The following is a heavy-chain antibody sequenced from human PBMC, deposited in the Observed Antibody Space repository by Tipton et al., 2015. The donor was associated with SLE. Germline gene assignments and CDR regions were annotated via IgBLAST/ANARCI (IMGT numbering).Heavy chain of an antibody. J-gene: IGHJ5*02. D-gene: IGHD4/OR15-4a*01. CDR2: IYHSGST. Sequence: TLSLTCTVSGGSISSGGYSWSWIRQPPGKGLEWIGYIYHSGSTYYNPSLKSRVTISVDTSKNQFSLRLSSVTAADTAVYYCARHARGYGGNPRSWFDPWGQGTLVTVSS. CDR1: GGSISSGGYS. CDR3: ARHARGYGGNPRSWFDP. V-gene: IGHV4-30-2*01.